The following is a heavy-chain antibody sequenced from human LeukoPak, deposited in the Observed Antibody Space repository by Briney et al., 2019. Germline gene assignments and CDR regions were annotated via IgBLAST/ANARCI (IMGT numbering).Heavy chain of an antibody. CDR2: IKQDGSEK. CDR3: ARDRYDILTGYYTCFDY. D-gene: IGHD3-9*01. CDR1: GFTFSSYW. Sequence: GGSLRLSCAASGFTFSSYWMSWVRQAPGKGLEWVANIKQDGSEKYYVDSVKGRFTISRDNAKNSLYLQMNSLRAEDTAVYYCARDRYDILTGYYTCFDYWGQGTLVTVSS. V-gene: IGHV3-7*01. J-gene: IGHJ4*02.